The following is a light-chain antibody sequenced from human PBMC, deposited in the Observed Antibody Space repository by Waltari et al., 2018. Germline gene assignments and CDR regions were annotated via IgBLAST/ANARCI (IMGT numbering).Light chain of an antibody. CDR3: QQYYSTPFT. J-gene: IGKJ3*01. CDR2: WAS. V-gene: IGKV4-1*01. CDR1: QSVLYSSNNHNY. Sequence: DIVMTQSPDSLAVSLGERATINCKSSQSVLYSSNNHNYLAWYQQKPGQPPKLLIYWASTRESGVPDRFSGSWSGTDFTLTISSLQAEDVAVYYCQQYYSTPFTFGPGTKVDIK.